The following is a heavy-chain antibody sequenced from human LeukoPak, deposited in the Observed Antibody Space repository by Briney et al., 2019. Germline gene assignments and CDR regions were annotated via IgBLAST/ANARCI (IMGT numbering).Heavy chain of an antibody. CDR1: GFTFGSYS. V-gene: IGHV3-21*01. CDR2: ISSSSSYI. J-gene: IGHJ6*03. D-gene: IGHD3-10*01. Sequence: PGGSLRLSCAASGFTFGSYSMNWVRQAPGKGLEWVSSISSSSSYIYYADSVKGRFTISRDNAKNSLYLQMNSLRAEDTAVYYCARGPYASGTYGRRGWVHYMDVWGKGTTVTISS. CDR3: ARGPYASGTYGRRGWVHYMDV.